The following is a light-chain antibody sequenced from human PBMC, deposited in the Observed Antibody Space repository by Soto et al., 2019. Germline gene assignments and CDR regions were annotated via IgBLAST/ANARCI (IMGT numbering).Light chain of an antibody. CDR3: PQGSRSSLT. CDR2: GAC. CDR1: ESVSSSC. Sequence: VVLTLSAATLFLSPRKVATLSCRASESVSSSCLAWYQQIPGEAPRRLIYGACSRATGIAARFSGSGSGTDFTLTISSLEAEDFATYFCPQGSRSSLTSGGGNKVDIK. V-gene: IGKV3-20*02. J-gene: IGKJ4*02.